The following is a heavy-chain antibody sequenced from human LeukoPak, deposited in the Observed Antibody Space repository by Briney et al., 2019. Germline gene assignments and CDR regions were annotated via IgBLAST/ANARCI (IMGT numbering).Heavy chain of an antibody. Sequence: GESLKISCKGSGYRFSSYWIGWGRQMPGKGLEWMGIIYPGDSETRYSPSFQGQVTISADKSISTASLQWSSLKASDTAMYYCVRALGYCSSGSCYYYDYWRQGTLVPVSS. CDR3: VRALGYCSSGSCYYYDY. CDR1: GYRFSSYW. V-gene: IGHV5-51*01. CDR2: IYPGDSET. J-gene: IGHJ4*02. D-gene: IGHD2-15*01.